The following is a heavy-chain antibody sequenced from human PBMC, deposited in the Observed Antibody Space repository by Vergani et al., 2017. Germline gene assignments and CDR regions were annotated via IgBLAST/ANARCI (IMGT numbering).Heavy chain of an antibody. Sequence: QLQLQESGPGLVKPSETLSLTCTVSGGSISSSSYYWGWIRQPPGKGLEWIGSIYHSGSTYYNPSLKSRVTISVDTSKNQFSLKLSSVTAADTAVYYCARDMDYGDYHGWFDPWGQGTLVTVSS. D-gene: IGHD4-17*01. J-gene: IGHJ5*02. CDR1: GGSISSSSYY. CDR2: IYHSGST. V-gene: IGHV4-39*07. CDR3: ARDMDYGDYHGWFDP.